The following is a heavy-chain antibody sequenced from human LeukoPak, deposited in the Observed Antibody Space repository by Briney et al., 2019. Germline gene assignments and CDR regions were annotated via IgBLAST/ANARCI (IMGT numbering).Heavy chain of an antibody. CDR3: AKDGGSSSTYASY. V-gene: IGHV3-30*18. D-gene: IGHD2-2*01. Sequence: GGSLRLSCAASGFTFSSYGMHWVRQAPGKGLEWVAVISYDGSKKYYADSVKGRFTISRDNSKNTLYLQMNSLRAEDTAVYNCAKDGGSSSTYASYWGQGTLVTVSP. J-gene: IGHJ4*02. CDR2: ISYDGSKK. CDR1: GFTFSSYG.